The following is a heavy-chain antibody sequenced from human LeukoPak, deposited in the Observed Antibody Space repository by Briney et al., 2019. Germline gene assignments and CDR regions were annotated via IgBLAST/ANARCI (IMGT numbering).Heavy chain of an antibody. J-gene: IGHJ4*02. CDR1: GVTLSSFY. V-gene: IGHV4-4*07. D-gene: IGHD2/OR15-2a*01. CDR2: THTTGDT. Sequence: SETLSLTCTVSGVTLSSFYWNWLPHPAGQGLEWIVRTHTTGDTNYNPSLKSRVTVSAGTSHRPFSLQLYSVAAADTAVYYCAREATEKGYPFYADYWGQGILVTVSS. CDR3: AREATEKGYPFYADY.